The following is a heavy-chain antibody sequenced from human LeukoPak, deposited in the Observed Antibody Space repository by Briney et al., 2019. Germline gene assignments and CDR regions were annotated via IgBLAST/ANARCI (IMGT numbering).Heavy chain of an antibody. Sequence: GGSLRLSCAASGFTFSNYAVHWVRQAPGKGLGWVAVISYDGSNKYYADSVKGRLTISRDNSKNTLYLQMNSLRAEDTAVYYCARDPIAMIVAGYFDYWGQGTLVTVSS. CDR1: GFTFSNYA. J-gene: IGHJ4*02. CDR2: ISYDGSNK. CDR3: ARDPIAMIVAGYFDY. V-gene: IGHV3-30-3*01. D-gene: IGHD3-22*01.